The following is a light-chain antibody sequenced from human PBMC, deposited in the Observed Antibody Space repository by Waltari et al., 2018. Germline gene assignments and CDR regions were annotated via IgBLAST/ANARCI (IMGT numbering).Light chain of an antibody. CDR3: QHYNNRPPYS. CDR1: QGISNN. CDR2: DAS. J-gene: IGKJ2*03. Sequence: EIELTQSPATLAASPGERVTLSCRASQGISNNLVWYQHKPGQSPRLLIYDASARATGVPERFSGSGYRTEFTLTISSLQSEDFAVYYCQHYNNRPPYSFGQGTKLDIK. V-gene: IGKV3-15*01.